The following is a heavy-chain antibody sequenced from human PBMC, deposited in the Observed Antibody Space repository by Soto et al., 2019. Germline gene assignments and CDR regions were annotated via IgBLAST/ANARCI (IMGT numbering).Heavy chain of an antibody. CDR2: IYYSGST. J-gene: IGHJ4*02. V-gene: IGHV4-59*01. Sequence: ASETLSLTCTVSGGSISSYYWSWIRQPPGKGLEWIGYIYYSGSTNYNPSLKSRVTISVDTSKNQFSLKLSPVTAADTAVYYCARGNYYDSSGYYWDYWGQGTLVTVSS. CDR1: GGSISSYY. CDR3: ARGNYYDSSGYYWDY. D-gene: IGHD3-22*01.